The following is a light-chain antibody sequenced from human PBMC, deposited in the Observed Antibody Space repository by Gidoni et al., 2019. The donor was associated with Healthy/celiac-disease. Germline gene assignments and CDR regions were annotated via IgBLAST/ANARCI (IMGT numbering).Light chain of an antibody. J-gene: IGLJ2*01. CDR1: KLGDKY. CDR2: QDS. Sequence: SYELTQPPSVSVSPGQTASITCSGDKLGDKYACWYQQKPGPSPVLVIYQDSKRPSGIPERLSGSNSGNTATLTISGTQAMDEADYYCQAWDSSTVVFGGGTKLTVL. V-gene: IGLV3-1*01. CDR3: QAWDSSTVV.